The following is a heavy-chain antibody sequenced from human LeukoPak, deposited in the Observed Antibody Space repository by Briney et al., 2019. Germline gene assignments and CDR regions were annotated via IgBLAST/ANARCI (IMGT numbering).Heavy chain of an antibody. V-gene: IGHV4-34*01. D-gene: IGHD4-23*01. CDR1: GGSFSGYY. Sequence: PSETLSLTCAVYGGSFSGYYCSWIRQSPGNGLEWIGEINHSGSTNHNLSLKSRVTISVDMSKNEFSLKLSSVTAADTAVYYCARARVYGGDPSSPFQYWGQGTLVAVSS. J-gene: IGHJ1*01. CDR2: INHSGST. CDR3: ARARVYGGDPSSPFQY.